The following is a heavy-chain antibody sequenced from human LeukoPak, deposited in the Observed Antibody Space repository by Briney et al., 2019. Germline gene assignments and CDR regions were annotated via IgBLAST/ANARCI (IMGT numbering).Heavy chain of an antibody. CDR2: ISSSGSTI. CDR1: GFTFSSYE. J-gene: IGHJ3*01. D-gene: IGHD5-18*01. V-gene: IGHV3-48*03. CDR3: ANGNVDTAMGT. Sequence: GGSLRLSCAASGFTFSSYEMNWVRQAPGKGLEWVSYISSSGSTIYYADSVKGRFTISRDNAKNSLYLQMNSLRAEDTALYYCANGNVDTAMGTWGQGTMVTVSS.